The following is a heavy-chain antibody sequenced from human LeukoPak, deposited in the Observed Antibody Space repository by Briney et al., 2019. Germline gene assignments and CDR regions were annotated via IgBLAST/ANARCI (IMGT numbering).Heavy chain of an antibody. Sequence: AASVKVSCKASGYTFTSYAMNWVRQAPGQGLEWMGWINTNTGNPTYAQAFTGRFVFSLDNSVSTAYLQISSLKAEDTAVYYCARGYYDILTGPNEDNWFDPWGQGTLVTVSS. D-gene: IGHD3-9*01. V-gene: IGHV7-4-1*02. CDR3: ARGYYDILTGPNEDNWFDP. J-gene: IGHJ5*02. CDR2: INTNTGNP. CDR1: GYTFTSYA.